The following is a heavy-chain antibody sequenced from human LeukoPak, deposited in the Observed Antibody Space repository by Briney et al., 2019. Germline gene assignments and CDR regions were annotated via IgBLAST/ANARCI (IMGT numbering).Heavy chain of an antibody. CDR2: IYTSGST. J-gene: IGHJ5*02. Sequence: SETLSLTCTVSGGSISSGSYYWSWIRQPAGKGLEWIGRIYTSGSTNYNPSLKSRVTISVDTSKNQFSLKLSSVTAADTAVYYCARTGDSSSWFGWFDPWGQGTLVTVSS. CDR1: GGSISSGSYY. D-gene: IGHD6-13*01. CDR3: ARTGDSSSWFGWFDP. V-gene: IGHV4-61*02.